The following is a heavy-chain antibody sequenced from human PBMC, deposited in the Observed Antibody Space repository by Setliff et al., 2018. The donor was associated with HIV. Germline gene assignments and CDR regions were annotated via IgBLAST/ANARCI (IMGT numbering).Heavy chain of an antibody. J-gene: IGHJ6*03. CDR1: GDSLDSIADGNVF. CDR3: ARKGRGWVPRWYYMDV. CDR2: IFPTGST. D-gene: IGHD6-19*01. V-gene: IGHV4-61*09. Sequence: PSETLSLTCSVSGDSLDSIADGNVFWGWVRQPVGKGLEWIGQIFPTGSTDYDPSLESRVTISLDMSKNQFSLKLSSVTAADTAVYYCARKGRGWVPRWYYMDVWGKGTTVTVS.